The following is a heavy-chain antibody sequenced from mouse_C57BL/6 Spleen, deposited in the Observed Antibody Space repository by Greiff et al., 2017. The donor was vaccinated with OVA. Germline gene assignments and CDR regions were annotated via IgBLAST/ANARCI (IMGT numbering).Heavy chain of an antibody. V-gene: IGHV5-17*01. CDR3: ARRRGYGYDYWYFDV. CDR1: GFTFSDYG. D-gene: IGHD2-14*01. CDR2: ISSGSSTI. J-gene: IGHJ1*03. Sequence: EVKLMESGGGLVKPGGSLKLSCAASGFTFSDYGMHWVRQAPEKGLEWVAYISSGSSTIYYADTVKGRFTISRANAKNTLFLQMTSLRSEDTAMYYCARRRGYGYDYWYFDVWGTGTTVTVSS.